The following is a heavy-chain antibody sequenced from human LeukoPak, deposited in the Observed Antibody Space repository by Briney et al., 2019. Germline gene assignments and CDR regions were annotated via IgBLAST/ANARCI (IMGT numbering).Heavy chain of an antibody. V-gene: IGHV3-33*06. Sequence: PGTSLRLSCVASGFTFSSSGMHWVRQTPGKGLEWVALIWYDGINEYYADSVKGRFTISRDSSKNTLYLQMNSLRVEDTAVYYCAKDGYCSGGSCYDYFDYWGQGTLVTVSS. J-gene: IGHJ4*02. CDR3: AKDGYCSGGSCYDYFDY. CDR1: GFTFSSSG. CDR2: IWYDGINE. D-gene: IGHD2-15*01.